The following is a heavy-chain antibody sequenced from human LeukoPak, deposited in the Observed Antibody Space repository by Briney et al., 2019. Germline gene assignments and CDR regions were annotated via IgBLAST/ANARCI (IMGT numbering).Heavy chain of an antibody. D-gene: IGHD2-2*02. V-gene: IGHV3-21*01. Sequence: GGSLRLSCAASGFTFSSYSMNWVRQAPGKGLEWVSSISSSSSYIYYADSVKGRFTISRDNSKNTLYLQMNSLRAEDTAVYYCAKDFWEYYSSTSCYSYMDVWGKGTTVTVSS. CDR2: ISSSSSYI. CDR1: GFTFSSYS. J-gene: IGHJ6*03. CDR3: AKDFWEYYSSTSCYSYMDV.